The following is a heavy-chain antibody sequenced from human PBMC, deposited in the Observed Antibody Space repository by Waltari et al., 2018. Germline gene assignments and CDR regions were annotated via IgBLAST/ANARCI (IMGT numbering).Heavy chain of an antibody. CDR1: GGSFSGYS. J-gene: IGHJ6*02. CDR2: INHSGNR. CDR3: VRLEDCTGPGGNCYSGDSFALDV. D-gene: IGHD2-8*02. Sequence: QVQLQQWGAGLLQPSETLSLPCAVYGGSFSGYSWVWLRQPPGRGLEWIGEINHSGNRNYNPSLRSRVVVFVDTSKSQFSLKLNSVTAADTAVYYCVRLEDCTGPGGNCYSGDSFALDVWGQGTTVTVSS. V-gene: IGHV4-34*02.